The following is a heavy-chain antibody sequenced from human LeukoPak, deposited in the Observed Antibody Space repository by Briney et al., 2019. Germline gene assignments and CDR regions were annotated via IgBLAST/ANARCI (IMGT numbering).Heavy chain of an antibody. J-gene: IGHJ4*02. CDR2: IRYDGGDK. CDR3: AKDLSRLSQLVHYFDY. Sequence: GGSLRLSCGASGFTFTSCAMHWARQAPGKGLEWVAFIRYDGGDKYYADSVKGRFTISRDNSKNTLYLQMNSLRPEDTAVYYCAKDLSRLSQLVHYFDYWGQGTRVTVSS. V-gene: IGHV3-30*02. CDR1: GFTFTSCA. D-gene: IGHD6-6*01.